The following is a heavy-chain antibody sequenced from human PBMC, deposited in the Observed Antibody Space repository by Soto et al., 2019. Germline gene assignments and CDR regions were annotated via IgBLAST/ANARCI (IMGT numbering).Heavy chain of an antibody. Sequence: GGALRLSCEASGFTFSSYWMSWVRQAPGKGREWVANIKQDGSEKYYVDSVKGRFTISRDNAKNSLYLQMNSLRAEDTAVYYCARAAGTVTTVYYFDYWGHGTLV. D-gene: IGHD4-17*01. J-gene: IGHJ4*01. CDR2: IKQDGSEK. CDR1: GFTFSSYW. V-gene: IGHV3-7*01. CDR3: ARAAGTVTTVYYFDY.